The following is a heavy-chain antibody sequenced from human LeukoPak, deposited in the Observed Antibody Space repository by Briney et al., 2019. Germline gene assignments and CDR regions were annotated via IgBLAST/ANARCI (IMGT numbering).Heavy chain of an antibody. CDR1: GLTFTSYA. CDR3: AKPIGPRYGDYHNSCFDS. Sequence: GRSLRLSCAASGLTFTSYAMSWIRQVPAKGLEWVSAISTTTYYADFVEGRFTISRDNSKNTLYLQMNSLRAEDTAVYYCAKPIGPRYGDYHNSCFDSRGQGTLVTVSS. J-gene: IGHJ5*01. D-gene: IGHD4-17*01. CDR2: ISTTT. V-gene: IGHV3-23*01.